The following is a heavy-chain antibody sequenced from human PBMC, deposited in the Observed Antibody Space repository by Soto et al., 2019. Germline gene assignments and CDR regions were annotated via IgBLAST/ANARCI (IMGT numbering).Heavy chain of an antibody. CDR2: ISSNGVGT. D-gene: IGHD6-6*01. V-gene: IGHV3-64*07. CDR1: GFTLSGYA. J-gene: IGHJ6*03. Sequence: EVQLAESGGGLAQPGGSLRLSCAASGFTLSGYAMDWVRQAPGKGLEYVSGISSNGVGTYYADSVQGRFTISRDNSKNTVYLQRGSLRPEDMDVYYCARRARPDFYYMDAWGKGTTGTVSS. CDR3: ARRARPDFYYMDA.